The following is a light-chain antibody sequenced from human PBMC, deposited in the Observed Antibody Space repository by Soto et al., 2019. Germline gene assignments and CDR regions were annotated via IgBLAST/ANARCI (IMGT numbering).Light chain of an antibody. V-gene: IGKV1-39*01. CDR2: GAT. J-gene: IGKJ4*01. CDR3: QQSYIIPLT. Sequence: DIQMTQSPSSLSASVGDRVTITCRASQSITTYLNWYQQKPGKAPKLLIFGATALQSGVPSRFSGSGSGTDFTITISSLQPEDFAIYHCQQSYIIPLTFGGGTKVDVK. CDR1: QSITTY.